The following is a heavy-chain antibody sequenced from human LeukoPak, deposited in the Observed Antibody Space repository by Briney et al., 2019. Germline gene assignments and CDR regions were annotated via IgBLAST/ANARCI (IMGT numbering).Heavy chain of an antibody. J-gene: IGHJ4*02. V-gene: IGHV3-20*04. CDR3: ARAPGYGSGSSNPFDY. CDR1: GFTFDDYG. Sequence: PGGSLRLSCAASGFTFDDYGMSWVRQAPGKGLEWVSGINWNGGSTGYADSVKGRFTISRDNAKNSLYLQMNSLRAEDTAVYYCARAPGYGSGSSNPFDYWGQGTLVTVSS. CDR2: INWNGGST. D-gene: IGHD3-10*01.